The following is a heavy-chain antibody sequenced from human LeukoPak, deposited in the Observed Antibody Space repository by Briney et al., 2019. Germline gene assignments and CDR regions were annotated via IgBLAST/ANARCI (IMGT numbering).Heavy chain of an antibody. J-gene: IGHJ4*02. CDR1: GYTFTSYY. CDR2: INPSGGST. V-gene: IGHV1-46*01. Sequence: ASVKVSCKASGYTFTSYYMHWVRQAPGQGLEWMGIINPSGGSTSYAQKFQGRVTMTRDTSTSTVYMELSSLRSEDTAVYYCAREDYYDSSGYYQRAYYFDYWGQGTLVTVSS. D-gene: IGHD3-22*01. CDR3: AREDYYDSSGYYQRAYYFDY.